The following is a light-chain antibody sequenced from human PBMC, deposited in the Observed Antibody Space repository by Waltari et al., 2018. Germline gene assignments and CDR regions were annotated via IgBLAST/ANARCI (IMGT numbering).Light chain of an antibody. J-gene: IGKJ1*01. V-gene: IGKV3-20*01. CDR1: QSVGRT. Sequence: IVLTQSPGTLSLSPGARATFSCRASQSVGRTLAWYQKKTGQAPRLLIYGASNRATGIPDRFSGSGSGTEFSLTISRLDPEDFAVYYCQHYVRLPATFGQGTKVEMK. CDR2: GAS. CDR3: QHYVRLPAT.